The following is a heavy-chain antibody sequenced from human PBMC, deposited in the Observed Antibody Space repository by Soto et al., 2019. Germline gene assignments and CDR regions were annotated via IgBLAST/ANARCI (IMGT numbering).Heavy chain of an antibody. CDR2: IHYSGTT. D-gene: IGHD2-21*02. CDR1: GGSINSYY. CDR3: ARGAYCGVDCFFWFDP. Sequence: SETLSLTCTVSGGSINSYYWHWIRQPPGEGLEWIGYIHYSGTTKYNASLKSRATISLDASKNQFSLTLNSVTAADTAVYYCARGAYCGVDCFFWFDPWGQGTLVTVYS. J-gene: IGHJ5*02. V-gene: IGHV4-59*01.